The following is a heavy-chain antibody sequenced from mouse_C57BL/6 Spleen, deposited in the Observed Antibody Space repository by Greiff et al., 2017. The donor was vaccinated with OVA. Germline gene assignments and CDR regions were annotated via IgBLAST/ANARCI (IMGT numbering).Heavy chain of an antibody. V-gene: IGHV1-82*01. CDR2: IYPGDGDT. CDR1: GYAFSSSW. D-gene: IGHD2-3*01. Sequence: VKLVESGPELVKPGASVKISCKASGYAFSSSWMNWVKQRPGKGIEWIGRIYPGDGDTNYNGKFKGKATLTADKSSSTAYMQLSSLTSEDSEVYFCARDGYYWYFDVWGTGTTVTVSS. CDR3: ARDGYYWYFDV. J-gene: IGHJ1*03.